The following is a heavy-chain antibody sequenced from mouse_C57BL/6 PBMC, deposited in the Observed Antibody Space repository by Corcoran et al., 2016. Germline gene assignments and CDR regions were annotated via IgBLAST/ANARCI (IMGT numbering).Heavy chain of an antibody. CDR3: ALITLYYFDY. Sequence: EVQLQQSGPELVKPGASVKISCKASGYTFTDYYMNWVKQSHGKSLEWIGDINPNNGGTSYNQKFKGKATLTVDKSSSTAYMELRSLTSEDSAVYYCALITLYYFDYWGQGTTLTVSS. J-gene: IGHJ2*01. CDR2: INPNNGGT. CDR1: GYTFTDYY. D-gene: IGHD1-2*01. V-gene: IGHV1-26*01.